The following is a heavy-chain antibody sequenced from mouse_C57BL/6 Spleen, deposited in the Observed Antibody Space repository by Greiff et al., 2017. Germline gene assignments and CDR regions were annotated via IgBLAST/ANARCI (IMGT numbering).Heavy chain of an antibody. D-gene: IGHD2-1*01. CDR1: GYTFTSYW. CDR2: IDPSDSYT. J-gene: IGHJ1*03. V-gene: IGHV1-59*01. CDR3: ARAGGNYGVPYFDV. Sequence: QVQLQQPGAELVRPGTSVKLSCKASGYTFTSYWMHWVKQRPGQGLEWIGVIDPSDSYTNYNQKFKGKATLTVDTSSSTAYMQLSSLISEDSAVYYCARAGGNYGVPYFDVWGTGTTVTVSS.